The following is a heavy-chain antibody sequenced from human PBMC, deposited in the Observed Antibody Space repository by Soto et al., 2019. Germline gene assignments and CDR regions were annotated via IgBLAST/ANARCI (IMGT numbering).Heavy chain of an antibody. D-gene: IGHD3-10*01. CDR1: GFTFSSYA. CDR2: ITGGGHNT. Sequence: GGSLRLSCAASGFTFSSYAMSWVRQAPGEGLAWVSTITGGGHNTYYADSVKGRFTSSRDNSKNTVYLQMNSLRAEDTAIYYCAKGFQFGSAMDVWGQGTTVTAP. V-gene: IGHV3-23*01. J-gene: IGHJ6*02. CDR3: AKGFQFGSAMDV.